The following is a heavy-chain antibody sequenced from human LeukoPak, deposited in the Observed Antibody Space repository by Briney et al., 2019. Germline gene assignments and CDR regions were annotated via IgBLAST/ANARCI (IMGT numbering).Heavy chain of an antibody. V-gene: IGHV4-38-2*01. CDR1: GYSISSGYY. J-gene: IGHJ4*02. Sequence: SETLSLTRAVSGYSISSGYYWGWIRQPPGKGLEWTGSIYHSGSTYYNPSLKSRVTISVDTSKNQFSLKLSSVTAADTAVYYCAITVTMEGYYFDYWGQGTLVTVSS. D-gene: IGHD4-11*01. CDR2: IYHSGST. CDR3: AITVTMEGYYFDY.